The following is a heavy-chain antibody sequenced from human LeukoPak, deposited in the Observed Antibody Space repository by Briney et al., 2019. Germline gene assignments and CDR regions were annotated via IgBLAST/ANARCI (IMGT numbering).Heavy chain of an antibody. CDR2: IRYDGSNK. D-gene: IGHD1-26*01. V-gene: IGHV3-30*02. CDR1: GFTFSSYG. Sequence: PGGSLRLSCAASGFTFSSYGMHWVRQAPGKGLEWVAFIRYDGSNKYYADSVKGRFTISRDSSKNTLYLQMNSLRAEDTAVYYCAKDRLWGGGSYYEIDYWGQGTLVTVSS. J-gene: IGHJ4*02. CDR3: AKDRLWGGGSYYEIDY.